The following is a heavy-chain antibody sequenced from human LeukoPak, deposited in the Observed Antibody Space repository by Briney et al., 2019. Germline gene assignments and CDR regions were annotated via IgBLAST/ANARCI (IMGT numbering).Heavy chain of an antibody. J-gene: IGHJ4*02. V-gene: IGHV3-48*02. Sequence: PGGSLRLSCIASKFTFGDYGMNWVRQAPGKGLEWVSFISSSGNTIYYTDSVKGRFTISRDNAKNSVNLQMSSLREEDTAVYYCATETGHTYDYWGQGTLVTVSS. CDR1: KFTFGDYG. CDR2: ISSSGNTI. D-gene: IGHD1-14*01. CDR3: ATETGHTYDY.